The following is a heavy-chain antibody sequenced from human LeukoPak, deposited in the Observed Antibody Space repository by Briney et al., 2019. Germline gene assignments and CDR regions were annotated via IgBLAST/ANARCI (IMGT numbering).Heavy chain of an antibody. J-gene: IGHJ4*02. D-gene: IGHD3-9*01. CDR1: GGSISSYY. Sequence: SETLSLTCTVSGGSISSYYWSWIRQPAGKGLEWIGRIYTSGSTNYNPSLKSRVTMSVDTSKNQFSLKLSSVTAADTAVYYCAREYYDILTGYYTPFDYWGQGTLVTVSS. V-gene: IGHV4-4*07. CDR3: AREYYDILTGYYTPFDY. CDR2: IYTSGST.